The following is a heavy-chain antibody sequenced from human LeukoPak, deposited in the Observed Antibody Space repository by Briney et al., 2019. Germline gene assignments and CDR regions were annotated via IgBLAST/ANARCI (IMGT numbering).Heavy chain of an antibody. V-gene: IGHV3-48*02. CDR1: GFTFSSYS. J-gene: IGHJ4*02. D-gene: IGHD3-22*01. Sequence: GGSLRLSCAASGFTFSSYSMNWVRQAPGKGLEWVSYISSSSSTIYYADSVKGRFTTSRDNAKNSLYLQMNSLRDEDTAVYYCARDRAYYHDSSGYYYFDHWGQGTLVTVSS. CDR3: ARDRAYYHDSSGYYYFDH. CDR2: ISSSSSTI.